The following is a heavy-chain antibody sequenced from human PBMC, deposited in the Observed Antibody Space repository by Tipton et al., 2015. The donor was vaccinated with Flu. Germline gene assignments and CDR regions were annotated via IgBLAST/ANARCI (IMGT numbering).Heavy chain of an antibody. J-gene: IGHJ3*01. CDR1: GYFFTSYW. V-gene: IGHV5-51*03. CDR3: ARRIVATIWAFDG. Sequence: QLVQSGAEVKKPGESLMISCKTSGYFFTSYWIAWVRQVPGKGLEWMGMIHPDASDTRYSPSFQGHVSMSADKSIRTAYLHVSSLKASDTAMYYCARRIVATIWAFDGWGQGTMVSDAS. D-gene: IGHD5-12*01. CDR2: IHPDASDT.